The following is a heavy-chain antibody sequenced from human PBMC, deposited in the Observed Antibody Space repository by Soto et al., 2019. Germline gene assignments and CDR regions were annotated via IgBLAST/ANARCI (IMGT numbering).Heavy chain of an antibody. D-gene: IGHD3-22*01. Sequence: SETLSPTRAVYGVSFIGFYWSWVRQPPGKGLEGVGEINHSGSTNYNPSLKSRVTISVDTSKNQFSLKLSSVTAADTAVYYCARARRHYYDSSGYRYYYYYGMDVWGQGTTVTVSS. CDR3: ARARRHYYDSSGYRYYYYYGMDV. V-gene: IGHV4-34*01. CDR2: INHSGST. CDR1: GVSFIGFY. J-gene: IGHJ6*02.